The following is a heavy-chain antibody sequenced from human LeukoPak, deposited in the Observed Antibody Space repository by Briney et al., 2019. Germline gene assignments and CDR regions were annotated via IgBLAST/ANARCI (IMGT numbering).Heavy chain of an antibody. D-gene: IGHD1-26*01. CDR3: ARDDSGSYHQLGV. J-gene: IGHJ6*02. V-gene: IGHV4-59*01. CDR2: IYYSGST. CDR1: GDSISTYY. Sequence: SETLSLTCTVSGDSISTYYWSWIRQPPGKGLEWIGYIYYSGSTNYNPSLKSRVTISVDTSKNQFSLKLISVTAADAAVYYCARDDSGSYHQLGVWGQGTTVTASS.